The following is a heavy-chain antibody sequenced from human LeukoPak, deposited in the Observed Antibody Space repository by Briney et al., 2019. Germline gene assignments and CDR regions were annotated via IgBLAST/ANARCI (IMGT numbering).Heavy chain of an antibody. D-gene: IGHD5-18*01. CDR3: ARVGYSYVINDWSRTGLGAYPTKYYYHMDV. V-gene: IGHV4-34*01. Sequence: TETLSLTCAVYGGSFSGYYWSWIRQPPGKGLEWIGEINHSGSTNYNPSLKSRVTISGDTSKNQFSLKLSSVTAADTAVYFCARVGYSYVINDWSRTGLGAYPTKYYYHMDVWGKGTTVTVSS. CDR2: INHSGST. CDR1: GGSFSGYY. J-gene: IGHJ6*03.